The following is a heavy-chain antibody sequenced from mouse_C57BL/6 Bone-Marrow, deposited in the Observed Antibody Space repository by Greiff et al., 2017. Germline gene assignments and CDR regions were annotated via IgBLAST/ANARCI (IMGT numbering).Heavy chain of an antibody. CDR3: ARRGGYYFDY. Sequence: QVQLQQSGAELVRPGASVKLSCKASGYTFTDYYINWVKQRPGQGLEWIARIYPGRGNTYYNEKFKGKATLTAEKSSSTAYMQLSSLTSEDSAVYFCARRGGYYFDYWGQGTTLTVSS. J-gene: IGHJ2*01. V-gene: IGHV1-76*01. CDR2: IYPGRGNT. CDR1: GYTFTDYY.